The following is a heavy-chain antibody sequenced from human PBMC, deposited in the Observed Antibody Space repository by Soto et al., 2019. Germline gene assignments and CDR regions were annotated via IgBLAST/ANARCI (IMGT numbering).Heavy chain of an antibody. CDR1: GFTVSSNY. CDR2: IYSGGST. V-gene: IGHV3-53*01. CDR3: ARDYDIQGTYGMDV. D-gene: IGHD3-22*01. Sequence: LRLSCAASGFTVSSNYMSWVRQAPGKGLEWVSVIYSGGSTYYADSVKGRFTISRDNSKNTLYLQMNSLRAEDTAVYYCARDYDIQGTYGMDVWGQGTTVTVSS. J-gene: IGHJ6*02.